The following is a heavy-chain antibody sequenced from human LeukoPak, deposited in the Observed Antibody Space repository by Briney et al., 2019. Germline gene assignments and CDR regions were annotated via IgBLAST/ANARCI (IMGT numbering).Heavy chain of an antibody. CDR1: GXTFSSYA. CDR2: ISFDGSIK. V-gene: IGHV3-30-3*01. D-gene: IGHD3-10*01. CDR3: ARPRITMVRGAPADY. Sequence: GGSLRLSCAAAGXTFSSYAIHWVRQAPGKGLEWVAVISFDGSIKYYADSVKGRFTISRDNSNNTLHLQMNSLRAEDTAVYYCARPRITMVRGAPADYWGQGTLVTVSS. J-gene: IGHJ4*02.